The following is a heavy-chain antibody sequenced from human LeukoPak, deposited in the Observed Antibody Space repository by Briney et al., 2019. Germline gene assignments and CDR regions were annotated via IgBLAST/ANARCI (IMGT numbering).Heavy chain of an antibody. V-gene: IGHV1-18*01. CDR1: GYTFTSYG. D-gene: IGHD1-26*01. Sequence: ASVKVSCKASGYTFTSYGISWVRQAPGQGLEWMGWISAYNGNTNYAQKLQGRVTMTTDTSTSTAYMELRSLRSDDTAVYYCARVHSGSYQIWDYYWYVGVWGEGATVSVSS. J-gene: IGHJ6*03. CDR2: ISAYNGNT. CDR3: ARVHSGSYQIWDYYWYVGV.